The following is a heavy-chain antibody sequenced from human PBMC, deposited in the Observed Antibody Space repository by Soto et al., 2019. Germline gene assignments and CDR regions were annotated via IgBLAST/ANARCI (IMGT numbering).Heavy chain of an antibody. Sequence: ASVKVSCKASGGTFSSYAISWVRQAPGQGLEWMGGIIPIFGTANYAQKFQGRVTITADESTSTAYMELSSLRSEDTALYYCARDLSEWAFDIWGQGTMVTVSS. CDR1: GGTFSSYA. CDR3: ARDLSEWAFDI. CDR2: IIPIFGTA. J-gene: IGHJ3*02. D-gene: IGHD3-3*01. V-gene: IGHV1-69*13.